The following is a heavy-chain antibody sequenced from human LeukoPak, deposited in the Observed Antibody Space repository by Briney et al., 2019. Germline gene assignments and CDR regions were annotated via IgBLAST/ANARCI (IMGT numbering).Heavy chain of an antibody. J-gene: IGHJ6*04. CDR1: GFTFSSYS. V-gene: IGHV3-48*01. CDR3: AELGITMIGGV. CDR2: ITGHSSTI. Sequence: GGSLRLSCAASGFTFSSYSMNWVRQAPGKGLEWVSYITGHSSTIYYADSVKGRFTISRDNAKNSLYLQMSSLRAEDTAVYYCAELGITMIGGVWGKGTTVTISS. D-gene: IGHD3-10*02.